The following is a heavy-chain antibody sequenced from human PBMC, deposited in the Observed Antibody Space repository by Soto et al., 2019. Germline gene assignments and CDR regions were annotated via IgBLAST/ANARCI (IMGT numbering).Heavy chain of an antibody. V-gene: IGHV1-3*01. CDR2: INAGNGNT. D-gene: IGHD2-2*01. CDR1: GYTFTSYA. Sequence: ASVKVSCKASGYTFTSYAMHWVRQAPGQRLEWMGWINAGNGNTKYSQKFQGRVTITRDTSASTAYMELSSLRSEDTAVYYCASRGGIVVVRGAFDICGQETMVTISS. CDR3: ASRGGIVVVRGAFDI. J-gene: IGHJ3*02.